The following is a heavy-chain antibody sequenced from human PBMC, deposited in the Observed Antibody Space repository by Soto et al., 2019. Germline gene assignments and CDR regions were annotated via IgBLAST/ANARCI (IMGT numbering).Heavy chain of an antibody. CDR3: ARHPFWYFDL. Sequence: QMHLQESGPGLVKPPETLSLTCAVSGGSISRSSYYWGWVRQPPGKGLEWIGSVYYTGTTYYNPSLKSRVSISVDTSDNQFSLTVTSVTAADTAVYYCARHPFWYFDLWGRGTMVRVSS. V-gene: IGHV4-39*01. J-gene: IGHJ2*01. CDR2: VYYTGTT. CDR1: GGSISRSSYY.